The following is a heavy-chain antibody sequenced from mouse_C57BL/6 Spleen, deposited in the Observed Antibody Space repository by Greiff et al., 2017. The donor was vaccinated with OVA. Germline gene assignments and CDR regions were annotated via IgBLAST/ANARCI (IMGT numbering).Heavy chain of an antibody. J-gene: IGHJ4*01. CDR2: FYPGSGSI. Sequence: LVESGAELVKPGASVKLSCKASGYTFTEYTIHWVKQRPGQGLEWIGWFYPGSGSIKYNEKFKDKATLTADKSSSTVYMELCRLTSKDSAVYFCARHGYSNYGMDYWGQGTSVTVSS. V-gene: IGHV1-62-2*01. CDR3: ARHGYSNYGMDY. CDR1: GYTFTEYT. D-gene: IGHD2-5*01.